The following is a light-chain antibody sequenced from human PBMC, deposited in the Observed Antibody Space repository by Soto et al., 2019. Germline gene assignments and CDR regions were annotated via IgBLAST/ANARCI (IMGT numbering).Light chain of an antibody. CDR3: QQYGSSPPSFT. Sequence: EIVLTQSPATVSVSPGERATLPCRASQSVRNYLAWYQQKPGQAPRLLIFDASNRATGIPSRFSGSGSGTDFTLTISSLEPEDFAVYYCQQYGSSPPSFTFGPGTKVDIK. CDR2: DAS. V-gene: IGKV3-11*01. J-gene: IGKJ3*01. CDR1: QSVRNY.